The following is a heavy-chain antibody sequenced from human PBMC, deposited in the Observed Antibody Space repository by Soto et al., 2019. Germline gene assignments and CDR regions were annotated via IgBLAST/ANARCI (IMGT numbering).Heavy chain of an antibody. CDR3: AKASYSYGYLAIGFDY. Sequence: PGGSLRLSCAASGFTFDDYAMHWVRQAPGKGLEWVSGISWNSGSIGYADSVKGRFTISRDNAKNSLYLQMNSLRAEDTALYYCAKASYSYGYLAIGFDYWGQGTLVTVS. J-gene: IGHJ4*02. CDR2: ISWNSGSI. CDR1: GFTFDDYA. D-gene: IGHD5-18*01. V-gene: IGHV3-9*01.